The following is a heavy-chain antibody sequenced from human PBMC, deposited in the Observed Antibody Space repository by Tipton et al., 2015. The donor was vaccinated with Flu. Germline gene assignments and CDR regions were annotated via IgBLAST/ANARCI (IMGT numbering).Heavy chain of an antibody. V-gene: IGHV1-18*04. CDR3: ARDGYGSNPGGYGLDV. CDR1: NYTFTKNG. CDR2: ISGYNGIT. D-gene: IGHD3-10*01. J-gene: IGHJ6*02. Sequence: QLVQSGAEVKKPGASVKVSCRASNYTFTKNGISWVRQAPGQGLEWLGWISGYNGITTYAQKFQGRVTMTTETTTSTAYMELRGLTSDDTAAYYCARDGYGSNPGGYGLDVWGQGTTVTVSS.